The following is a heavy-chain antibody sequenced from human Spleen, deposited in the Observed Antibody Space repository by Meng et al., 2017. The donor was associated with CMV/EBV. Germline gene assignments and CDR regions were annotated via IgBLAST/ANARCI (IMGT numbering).Heavy chain of an antibody. D-gene: IGHD3-3*01. CDR3: ARVYPGISVFGVVTTGGGYFDY. Sequence: SETLSLTCTVSGGSISSGIYYWGWIRQPPGKGLEWIVNLYYSGTIYYNPSLKSRVTISMDPSKNQFSLKLTSVTAADPAMYYCARVYPGISVFGVVTTGGGYFDYWGQGRLVTVSS. CDR1: GGSISSGIYY. J-gene: IGHJ4*02. V-gene: IGHV4-39*07. CDR2: LYYSGTI.